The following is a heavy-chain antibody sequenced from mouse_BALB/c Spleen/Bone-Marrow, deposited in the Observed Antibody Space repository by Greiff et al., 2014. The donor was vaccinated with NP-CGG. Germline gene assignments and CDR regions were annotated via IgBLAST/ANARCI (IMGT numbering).Heavy chain of an antibody. V-gene: IGHV1-14*01. CDR2: INPYNDGT. Sequence: ESGPELVKPGASVKMSCKASGYTFTSYVMHWVKQKPGQGLEWIGYINPYNDGTKYNEKFKGKATLTSDKSSSTAYMELSSLTSEDSAVYYCARSLYGYDWYFDVWGAGTTVTVSS. CDR3: ARSLYGYDWYFDV. CDR1: GYTFTSYV. D-gene: IGHD2-2*01. J-gene: IGHJ1*01.